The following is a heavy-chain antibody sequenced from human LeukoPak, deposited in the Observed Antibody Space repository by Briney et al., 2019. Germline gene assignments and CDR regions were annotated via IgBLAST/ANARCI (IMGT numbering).Heavy chain of an antibody. Sequence: GGSLRLSCAASGFIFNEAWMNWVRQAPGKGLEWVAVISYDGSNKYYADFVKGRFTISRDNSKNTLYLQMNSLRAEDTAVYYCAREVGYYDSSGYYSVVDYWGQGTLVTVSS. D-gene: IGHD3-22*01. CDR1: GFIFNEAW. CDR3: AREVGYYDSSGYYSVVDY. J-gene: IGHJ4*02. CDR2: ISYDGSNK. V-gene: IGHV3-30-3*01.